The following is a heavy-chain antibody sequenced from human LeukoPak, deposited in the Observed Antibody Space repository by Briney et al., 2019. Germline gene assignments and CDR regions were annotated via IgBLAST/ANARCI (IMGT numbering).Heavy chain of an antibody. Sequence: GSLRLSCKASGFTFNMFWMAWVRQAPGKGLEWIGYIYYRGSTNYKPSLQSRVTISVETSKNQFSLKLTSVTAADTAVYYCARESEVINAFDIWGQGTMVTVSS. J-gene: IGHJ3*02. V-gene: IGHV4-59*01. CDR1: GFTFNMFW. D-gene: IGHD2-21*01. CDR3: ARESEVINAFDI. CDR2: IYYRGST.